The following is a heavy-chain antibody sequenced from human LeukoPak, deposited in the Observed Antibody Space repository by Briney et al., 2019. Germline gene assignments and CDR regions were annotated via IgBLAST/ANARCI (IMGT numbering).Heavy chain of an antibody. CDR2: ISYDGSNK. CDR3: ARDGTYYYDSSGYSGTNYFDY. J-gene: IGHJ4*02. CDR1: GFTFSSYG. V-gene: IGHV3-30*03. D-gene: IGHD3-22*01. Sequence: GGSLRLSCAASGFTFSSYGMHWVRQAPGKGLEWVAVISYDGSNKYYADSVKGRFTISRDNSKNTLYLQMNSLRAEDTAVYYCARDGTYYYDSSGYSGTNYFDYWGQGTLVTVSS.